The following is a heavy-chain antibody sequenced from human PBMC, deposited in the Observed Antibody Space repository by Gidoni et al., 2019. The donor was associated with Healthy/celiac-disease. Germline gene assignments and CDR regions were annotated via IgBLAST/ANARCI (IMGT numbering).Heavy chain of an antibody. J-gene: IGHJ4*02. V-gene: IGHV1-69*06. D-gene: IGHD6-19*01. CDR3: ARGGSSGWTFDY. Sequence: QVQLVQSGAEVKKPGSSVKVSCKASGGPFSSYAISWVRQAPGQGLAWRGGIIPICGTANYAQKFQGRVTITADKSTSTAYMELSSLRSEDTAVYYCARGGSSGWTFDYWGQGTLVTVSS. CDR2: IIPICGTA. CDR1: GGPFSSYA.